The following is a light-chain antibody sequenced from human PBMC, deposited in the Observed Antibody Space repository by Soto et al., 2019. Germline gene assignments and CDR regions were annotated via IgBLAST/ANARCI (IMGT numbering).Light chain of an antibody. CDR2: AAY. CDR3: QQANSFPIT. J-gene: IGKJ4*01. V-gene: IGKV1-12*01. CDR1: QGSSSW. Sequence: DLQMTQSPSSVSATVGDRVTITCRASQGSSSWVAWYQQNPGKAPKLLIYAAYSLQSGVPSRFSGSGSGTDFTLTISSLQPEYFANYYCQQANSFPITFGGGTKVEIK.